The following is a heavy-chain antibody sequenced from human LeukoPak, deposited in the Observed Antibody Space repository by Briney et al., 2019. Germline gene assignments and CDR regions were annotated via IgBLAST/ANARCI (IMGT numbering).Heavy chain of an antibody. CDR2: IIPILGIA. V-gene: IGHV1-69*04. D-gene: IGHD2-2*01. Sequence: GASVKVSCKASGGTFSSYAISWVRQAPGQGLEWMGRIIPILGIANYAQKFQGRVTITADKSTSTAYMELSSLRSEDTAVYYCAINLVPAAMVGIPSGDYWGQGTLVTVSS. J-gene: IGHJ4*02. CDR1: GGTFSSYA. CDR3: AINLVPAAMVGIPSGDY.